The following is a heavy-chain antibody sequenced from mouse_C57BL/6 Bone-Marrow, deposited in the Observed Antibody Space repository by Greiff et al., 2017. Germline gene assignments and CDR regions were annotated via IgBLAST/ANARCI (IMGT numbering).Heavy chain of an antibody. CDR1: GFTFSSYA. V-gene: IGHV5S21*01. CDR3: ARDYYCAFYAMDY. Sequence: EVKLLESGAGLVKPGASLKLSCAASGFTFSSYAMPWVRQTPGKRLEWIAYISRGGDYTYYAPTFKGRFTISRDTASHTLYLQMSSLKSEDTAMYYCARDYYCAFYAMDYWGQGTSVTVSS. D-gene: IGHD1-1*01. J-gene: IGHJ4*01. CDR2: ISRGGDYT.